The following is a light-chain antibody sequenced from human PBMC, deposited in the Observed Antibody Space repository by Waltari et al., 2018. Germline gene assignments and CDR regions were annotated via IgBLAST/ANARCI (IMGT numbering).Light chain of an antibody. CDR2: STN. V-gene: IGLV8-61*01. Sequence: QTVVTQEPAFSVSPGGTITLTCALTSGSVSTSDYPSWYQQTPGQAPRTLIYSTNIGSSGVPVRFSGSIIGSKAALTITGAQADDESDYYCVLYGGNGIWVFGGGTRLTVL. J-gene: IGLJ3*02. CDR3: VLYGGNGIWV. CDR1: SGSVSTSDY.